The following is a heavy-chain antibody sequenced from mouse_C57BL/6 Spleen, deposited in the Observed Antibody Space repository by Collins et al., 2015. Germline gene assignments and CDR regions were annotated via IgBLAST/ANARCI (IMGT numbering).Heavy chain of an antibody. CDR3: TRALDAMDY. V-gene: IGHV5-9-1*02. Sequence: PEKRLEWVAYISSGGDYIYYADTVKGRFTISRDNARNTLYLQMSSLKSEDTAMYYCTRALDAMDYWGQGTSVTVSS. CDR2: ISSGGDYI. J-gene: IGHJ4*01.